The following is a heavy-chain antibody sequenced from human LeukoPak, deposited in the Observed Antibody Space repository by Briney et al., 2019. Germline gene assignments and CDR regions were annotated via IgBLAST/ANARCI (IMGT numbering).Heavy chain of an antibody. CDR2: ISGRGVSA. Sequence: GGSLRLSCAASGFTFSTYAMSWVRQAPGKGLEWVSGISGRGVSAYYADAVKGRFTISRDNSKNMLYLQMNSLRAEDTAVYYCAKDRRDAYTGDAFDIWGQGTMVTVSS. J-gene: IGHJ3*02. V-gene: IGHV3-23*01. CDR3: AKDRRDAYTGDAFDI. CDR1: GFTFSTYA. D-gene: IGHD5-24*01.